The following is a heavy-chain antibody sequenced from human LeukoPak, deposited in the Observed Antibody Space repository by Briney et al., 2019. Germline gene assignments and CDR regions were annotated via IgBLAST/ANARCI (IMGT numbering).Heavy chain of an antibody. V-gene: IGHV3-7*01. D-gene: IGHD3-10*01. CDR1: GFTFSSYW. J-gene: IGHJ6*03. CDR2: IKQDGSEK. CDR3: ARDFVEPYYYGSGSHDYYCYMDV. Sequence: GGSLRLSCAASGFTFSSYWMSWVRQAPGKGLEWVANIKQDGSEKYYVDSVKGRFTISRDNAKNSLYLQMNSLRAEDTAVYYCARDFVEPYYYGSGSHDYYCYMDVWGKGTTVTVSS.